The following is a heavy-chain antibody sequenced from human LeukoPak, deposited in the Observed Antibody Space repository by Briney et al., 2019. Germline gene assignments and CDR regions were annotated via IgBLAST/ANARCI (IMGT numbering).Heavy chain of an antibody. CDR2: IRSKAYGGTT. CDR3: TRGWQSEDY. Sequence: GGSLRLSCTASGFTFGDYAMSWVRQAPGKGLEWVGFIRSKAYGGTTEYAASVKGRFTISRGDSKSIAYLQMNSLKTEDTAVYYCTRGWQSEDYWGQGTLVTVSS. J-gene: IGHJ4*02. CDR1: GFTFGDYA. D-gene: IGHD2-15*01. V-gene: IGHV3-49*04.